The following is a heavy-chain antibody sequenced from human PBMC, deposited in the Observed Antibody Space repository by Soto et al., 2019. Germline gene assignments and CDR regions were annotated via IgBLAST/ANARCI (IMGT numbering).Heavy chain of an antibody. CDR1: GSTFSSYA. Sequence: GGSLRLSCAASGSTFSSYAMSWVRQAPGKGLQWVSAISGSGGSTYYADSVKGRFTISRDNSKNTLYLQTNSLRAEDTAVYYCAKAEVPDYYYYGMDVWGQGTTVTVSS. J-gene: IGHJ6*02. CDR2: ISGSGGST. D-gene: IGHD2-2*01. V-gene: IGHV3-23*01. CDR3: AKAEVPDYYYYGMDV.